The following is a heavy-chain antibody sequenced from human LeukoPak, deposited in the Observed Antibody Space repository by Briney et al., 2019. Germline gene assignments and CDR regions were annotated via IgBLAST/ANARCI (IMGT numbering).Heavy chain of an antibody. CDR1: GGSISSGGYS. CDR3: ARGRVDCSSTSCYRSAPYYYYGMDV. V-gene: IGHV4-30-2*01. Sequence: SETLSLTCAVSGGSISSGGYSWSWIRQPPGKSLEWIGYIYHSGSTYYNPSLKSRVTISVDRSKNQFSLKLSSVTAADTAVYYCARGRVDCSSTSCYRSAPYYYYGMDVWGQGTTVTVSS. D-gene: IGHD2-2*02. CDR2: IYHSGST. J-gene: IGHJ6*02.